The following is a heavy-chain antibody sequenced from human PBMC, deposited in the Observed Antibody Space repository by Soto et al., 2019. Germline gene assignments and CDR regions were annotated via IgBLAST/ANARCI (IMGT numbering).Heavy chain of an antibody. V-gene: IGHV3-48*03. CDR3: TREGYGGDTDAFEL. CDR2: MSVSGYRT. CDR1: GFSVSAYE. J-gene: IGHJ3*01. Sequence: EVQLVESGGGLGQPGGSLRLSCAASGFSVSAYEMDWVRQAPGKGLEWVSFMSVSGYRTYYPDSVKGRFTISRDNAKNSLYLQMDSLRAEDTAVYYCTREGYGGDTDAFELWGQGTMVTVSS. D-gene: IGHD4-17*01.